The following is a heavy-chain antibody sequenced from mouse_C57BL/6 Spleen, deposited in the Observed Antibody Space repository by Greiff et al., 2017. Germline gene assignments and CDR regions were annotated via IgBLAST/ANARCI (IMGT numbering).Heavy chain of an antibody. CDR1: GYTFTSYW. Sequence: VQLQQSGTVLARPGASVKMSCKTSGYTFTSYWMHWVKQRPGQGLEWIGAIYPGNSDTSYNQKFKGKAKLTAVTSASTAYMELSSLTNEDSAVYYGTRLPPTMDREGFDYWGQGTTLTVSS. CDR2: IYPGNSDT. V-gene: IGHV1-5*01. J-gene: IGHJ2*01. D-gene: IGHD2-10*01. CDR3: TRLPPTMDREGFDY.